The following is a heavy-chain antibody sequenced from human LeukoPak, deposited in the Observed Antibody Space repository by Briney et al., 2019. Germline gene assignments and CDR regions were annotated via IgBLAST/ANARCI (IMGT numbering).Heavy chain of an antibody. CDR1: GGSISSYY. V-gene: IGHV4-59*01. CDR3: ARGRRPDYYYMDV. D-gene: IGHD6-6*01. Sequence: PSETLSLTCTVSGGSISSYYWSWIRQPPGKGLEWIGYIYYSGSTNHNPSLKSRVTISVDTSKNQFSLKLSSVTAADTAVYYCARGRRPDYYYMDVWGKGTTVTVSS. J-gene: IGHJ6*03. CDR2: IYYSGST.